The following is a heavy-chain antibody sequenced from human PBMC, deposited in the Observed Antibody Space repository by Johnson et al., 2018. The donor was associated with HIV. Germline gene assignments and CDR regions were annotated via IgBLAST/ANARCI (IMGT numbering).Heavy chain of an antibody. CDR3: ARVVQYYDSSGYATRGGDGLDI. CDR1: GFPVRSYG. CDR2: IKQDGSEK. J-gene: IGHJ3*02. Sequence: EVQLVESGGGLIQPGGSLRLSCAASGFPVRSYGMHWVRQAPGKGLEWVANIKQDGSEKYYADSVKGRFNISRDNSRNTLYLQMNSLRAEDTALYYCARVVQYYDSSGYATRGGDGLDIWGQGTVVTVSS. V-gene: IGHV3-7*03. D-gene: IGHD3-22*01.